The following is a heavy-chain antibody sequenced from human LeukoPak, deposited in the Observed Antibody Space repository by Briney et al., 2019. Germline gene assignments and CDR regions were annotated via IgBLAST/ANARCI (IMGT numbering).Heavy chain of an antibody. CDR3: GSKWELGY. V-gene: IGHV3-30*03. Sequence: GGSLRPSCAASGFAFSTSAMHWVRQAPGKGLEWVALISYDGSNKHYADSVKGRFSISRDNSKNTTYLQMNSLRDEDTAVYYCGSKWELGYWGQGTLVTV. D-gene: IGHD1-26*01. CDR1: GFAFSTSA. CDR2: ISYDGSNK. J-gene: IGHJ4*02.